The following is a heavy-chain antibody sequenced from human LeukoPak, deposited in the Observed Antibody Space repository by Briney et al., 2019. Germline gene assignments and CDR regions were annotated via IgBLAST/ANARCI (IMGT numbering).Heavy chain of an antibody. CDR2: IDPSDSYT. D-gene: IGHD5-18*01. V-gene: IGHV5-10-1*01. CDR3: ARVLGYSYGWNY. Sequence: GESLKISCKGSGYKFTSYWINWVRQMPGKGLEWMGRIDPSDSYTMYSPSFQGHVTISADKSISTAYLQCSSLKASDSAMYYCARVLGYSYGWNYWGQGTLVTVSS. J-gene: IGHJ4*02. CDR1: GYKFTSYW.